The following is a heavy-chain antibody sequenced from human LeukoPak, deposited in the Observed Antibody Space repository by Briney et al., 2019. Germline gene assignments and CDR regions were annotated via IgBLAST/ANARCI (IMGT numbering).Heavy chain of an antibody. CDR3: AKEGYDYVWGSYRHTAFDY. CDR2: ISWNSGSI. CDR1: GFTFDDYA. V-gene: IGHV3-9*01. Sequence: GGSLRLSCAASGFTFDDYAMHWVRQAPGKGLEWVSGISWNSGSIGYADSVKGRFTISRDNAKNSLYLQMNSLRAEDTALYYCAKEGYDYVWGSYRHTAFDYWGQGALVTVSS. J-gene: IGHJ4*02. D-gene: IGHD3-16*02.